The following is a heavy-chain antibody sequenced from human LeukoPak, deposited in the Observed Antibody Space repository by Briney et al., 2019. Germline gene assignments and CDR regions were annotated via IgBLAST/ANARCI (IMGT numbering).Heavy chain of an antibody. CDR2: ISSSGSTI. CDR1: GFTFSSYE. Sequence: GGSLRLSCAAPGFTFSSYEMNWVRQAPGKGLEWVSYISSSGSTIYYADSVKGRFTISRDNAKNSLYLQMNSLRAEDTAVYYCARDIGRLGMDVWGQGTTVTVSS. D-gene: IGHD1-26*01. J-gene: IGHJ6*02. CDR3: ARDIGRLGMDV. V-gene: IGHV3-48*03.